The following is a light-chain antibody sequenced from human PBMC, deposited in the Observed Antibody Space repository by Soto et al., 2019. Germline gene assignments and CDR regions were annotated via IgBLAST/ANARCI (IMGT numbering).Light chain of an antibody. CDR1: SSDVGGYNY. V-gene: IGLV2-14*01. J-gene: IGLJ1*01. Sequence: QSVLGQAACGARAPGQAIAVSWTRTSSDVGGYNYVSWYQQHPGKAPKLMIYDVSNRPSGVSNRFSGSKSGNTASLTISGLQAEDEADYYCSSYTSSSTHYVFGTGTKVTVL. CDR3: SSYTSSSTHYV. CDR2: DVS.